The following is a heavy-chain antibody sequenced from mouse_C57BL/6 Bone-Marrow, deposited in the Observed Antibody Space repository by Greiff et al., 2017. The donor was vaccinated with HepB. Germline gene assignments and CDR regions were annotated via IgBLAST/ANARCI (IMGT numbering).Heavy chain of an antibody. Sequence: VKLQESGAELARPGASVKMSCKASGYTFTSYTMHWVKQRPGQGLEWIGYINPSSGYTKYNQKFKDKATLTADKSSSTAYMQLSSLTSEDSAVYYCARKAAQAGFDYWGQGTTLTVSS. D-gene: IGHD3-2*02. V-gene: IGHV1-4*01. CDR2: INPSSGYT. CDR3: ARKAAQAGFDY. J-gene: IGHJ2*01. CDR1: GYTFTSYT.